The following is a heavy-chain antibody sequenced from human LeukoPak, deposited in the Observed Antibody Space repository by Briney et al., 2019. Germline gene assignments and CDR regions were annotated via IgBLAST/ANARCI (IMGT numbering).Heavy chain of an antibody. J-gene: IGHJ4*02. Sequence: GGSLRLSCAASGFTFSTYAMGWVRQAPGEGLRLVSFISGNGVTTYYADSVKGRFTISRDNSKNTLYLQMNSLRAEDTALYYCAKALYGGNTVWGQGTLVTVSS. CDR3: AKALYGGNTV. CDR1: GFTFSTYA. D-gene: IGHD4-23*01. CDR2: ISGNGVTT. V-gene: IGHV3-23*01.